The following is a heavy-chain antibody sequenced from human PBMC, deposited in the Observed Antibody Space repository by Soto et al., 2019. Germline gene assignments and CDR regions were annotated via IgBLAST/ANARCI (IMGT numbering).Heavy chain of an antibody. Sequence: QVQVIQSRAEVKKPGASVKVSCKTSGYTFTEYDINWVRQAPGQGPEYMGWVSPENKNAGYAPQFRGRVSMTTDTTISTAYLEVTNLTYEGTAVYYCEVTTGDWGQGTMVTVSS. CDR1: GYTFTEYD. J-gene: IGHJ4*02. D-gene: IGHD1-1*01. CDR3: EVTTGD. CDR2: VSPENKNA. V-gene: IGHV1-8*01.